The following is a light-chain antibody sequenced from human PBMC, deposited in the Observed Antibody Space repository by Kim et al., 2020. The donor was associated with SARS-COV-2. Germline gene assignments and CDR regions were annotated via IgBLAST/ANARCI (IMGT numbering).Light chain of an antibody. J-gene: IGLJ2*01. Sequence: RVTIACPGSSSIIGAGFDFHWYQLLPGTAPKLLISANHSRPSGVPDRFSGSKSGTSASLAITGLQAEDEADYYCQSFDTSLSGFVLFGGGTQLTVL. V-gene: IGLV1-40*01. CDR1: SSIIGAGFD. CDR2: ANH. CDR3: QSFDTSLSGFVL.